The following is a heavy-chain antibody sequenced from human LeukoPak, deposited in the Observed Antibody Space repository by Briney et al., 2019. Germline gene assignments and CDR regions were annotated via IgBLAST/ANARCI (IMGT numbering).Heavy chain of an antibody. Sequence: GGSLRLSCAASGFTFSSYGMHWVRQAPGKGLEWVAVISYDGSNKYYAGSVKGRFTISRDNAKNSLYLQMNSLRAEDTAVYYCAELGITMIGGVWGKGTTVTISS. CDR2: ISYDGSNK. CDR1: GFTFSSYG. J-gene: IGHJ6*04. D-gene: IGHD3-10*02. CDR3: AELGITMIGGV. V-gene: IGHV3-30*18.